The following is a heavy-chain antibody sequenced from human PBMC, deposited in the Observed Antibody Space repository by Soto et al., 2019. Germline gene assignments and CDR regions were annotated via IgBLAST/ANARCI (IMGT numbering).Heavy chain of an antibody. D-gene: IGHD6-19*01. Sequence: GGSLRLSCAASGFTFSSYSMNWVRQAPGKGLEWVSSISSSSSYIYYADSVKGRFTISRDNAKNSLYLQMNSLRAEDTAVYYCARALALYSSGWYTVDYWGQGTLVTVSS. CDR1: GFTFSSYS. J-gene: IGHJ4*02. CDR3: ARALALYSSGWYTVDY. V-gene: IGHV3-21*01. CDR2: ISSSSSYI.